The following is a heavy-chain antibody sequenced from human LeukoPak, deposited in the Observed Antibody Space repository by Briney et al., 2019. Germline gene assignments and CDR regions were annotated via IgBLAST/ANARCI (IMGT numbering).Heavy chain of an antibody. D-gene: IGHD6-6*01. CDR2: ISGSGGST. Sequence: PGASLRLSCAASGFTFSSYAMSWVRQAPGKGLEWVSAISGSGGSTYYADSVKGRFTISRDNSKNTLYLQMNSLRAEDTAVYYCARTSSIAARHFDYWGQGTLVTVSS. CDR3: ARTSSIAARHFDY. V-gene: IGHV3-23*01. J-gene: IGHJ4*02. CDR1: GFTFSSYA.